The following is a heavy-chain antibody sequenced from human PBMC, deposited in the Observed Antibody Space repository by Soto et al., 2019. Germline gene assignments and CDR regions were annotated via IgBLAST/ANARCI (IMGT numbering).Heavy chain of an antibody. CDR3: ARDEVVMTFAY. CDR2: IGGYNGDT. J-gene: IGHJ4*02. D-gene: IGHD3-22*01. CDR1: GYTFTGYG. Sequence: QVQLVQSGAEVKKPGASVKVSCKASGYTFTGYGITWVRQAPGQGLEWMGWIGGYNGDTNYAQKFQGRLTMTIDTSTSTAYMELRSLRSDDTAVYSCARDEVVMTFAYRGQGTLVTVSS. V-gene: IGHV1-18*01.